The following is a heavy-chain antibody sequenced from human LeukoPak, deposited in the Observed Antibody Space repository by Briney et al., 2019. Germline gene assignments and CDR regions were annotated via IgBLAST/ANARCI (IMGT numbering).Heavy chain of an antibody. CDR1: GFTFSSHG. CDR3: TKEWELDEDYFDY. D-gene: IGHD1-26*01. V-gene: IGHV3-23*01. J-gene: IGHJ4*02. CDR2: ISGSGDNT. Sequence: GGSLRPSCAASGFTFSSHGMSWVRQAPGKGLEWVSTISGSGDNTYYADSVKGRFTISRDNSKNTLYLQMNSLKTEDTAVYYCTKEWELDEDYFDYWGQGTLVTVSS.